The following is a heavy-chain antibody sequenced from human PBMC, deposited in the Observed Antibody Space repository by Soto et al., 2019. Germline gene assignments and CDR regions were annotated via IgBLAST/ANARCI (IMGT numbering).Heavy chain of an antibody. J-gene: IGHJ4*02. Sequence: SETLSLTCTVSGGSISSNYWTWIRQPPGEGLEWIGYVYNSGSTNYNPPLKSRVTISEDTSKSQFSLKVNSMTAADTAVYYCARYRREAVAGYTLDNWGQGMLVTVSS. CDR3: ARYRREAVAGYTLDN. CDR2: VYNSGST. D-gene: IGHD6-13*01. CDR1: GGSISSNY. V-gene: IGHV4-59*01.